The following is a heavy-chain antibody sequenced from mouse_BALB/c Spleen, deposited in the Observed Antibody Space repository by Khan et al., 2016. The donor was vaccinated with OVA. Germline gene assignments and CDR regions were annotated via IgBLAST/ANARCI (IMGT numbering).Heavy chain of an antibody. CDR3: ASPNWFAY. Sequence: VRLQQSGAELVKPGASVKLSCTASGFNIKDTYMHWVKQRPEQGLEWIGGIDPANGYTKYDPKFQGKATITADTSSNTAYLQLSSLTSEDTAVYYCASPNWFAYWGQGTLVTVSA. J-gene: IGHJ3*01. V-gene: IGHV14-3*02. CDR1: GFNIKDTY. CDR2: IDPANGYT.